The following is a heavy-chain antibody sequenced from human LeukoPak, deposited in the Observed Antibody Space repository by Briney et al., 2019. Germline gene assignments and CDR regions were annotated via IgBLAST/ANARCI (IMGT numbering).Heavy chain of an antibody. J-gene: IGHJ4*02. CDR2: ISGSGGST. CDR3: AKSRSMVRGVISG. V-gene: IGHV3-23*01. D-gene: IGHD3-10*01. CDR1: GFTFSSYA. Sequence: GGSLRLSCAASGFTFSSYAMSWVRQAPGKGLEWVSAISGSGGSTYYADSVKGRFTISRDNAKNSLYLQMNSLRAEATALYYCAKSRSMVRGVISGWGQGTLVTVSS.